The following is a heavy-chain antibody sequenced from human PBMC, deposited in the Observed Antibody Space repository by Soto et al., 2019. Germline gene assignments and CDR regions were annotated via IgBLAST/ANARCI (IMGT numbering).Heavy chain of an antibody. V-gene: IGHV4-4*07. CDR1: RDSMTSYS. CDR3: ASDLGLIAASDAFDI. J-gene: IGHJ3*02. CDR2: INTLGAD. D-gene: IGHD2-21*01. Sequence: SETLSLTCTASRDSMTSYSWTLVRQAARLGLEWIGRINTLGADTYNPSLKSRGSVSVDTSNNWFSVTRRAVTAADTDVYYCASDLGLIAASDAFDIWGPATMVTV.